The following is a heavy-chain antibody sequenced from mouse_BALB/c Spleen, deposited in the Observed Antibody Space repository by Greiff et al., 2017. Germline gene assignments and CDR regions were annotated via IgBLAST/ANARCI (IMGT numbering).Heavy chain of an antibody. V-gene: IGHV1S56*01. J-gene: IGHJ2*01. CDR3: ARRMVTSFDY. CDR2: IYPGNVNT. Sequence: QLQQSGPELVKPGASVRISCKASGYTFTSYYIHWVKQRPGQGLEWIGWIYPGNVNTKYNEKFKGKATLTADKSSSTAYMQLSSLTSEDSAVYFCARRMVTSFDYWGQGTTLTVSS. CDR1: GYTFTSYY. D-gene: IGHD2-2*01.